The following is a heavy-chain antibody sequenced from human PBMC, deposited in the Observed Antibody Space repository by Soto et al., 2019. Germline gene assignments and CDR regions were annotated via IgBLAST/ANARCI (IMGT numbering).Heavy chain of an antibody. CDR1: GGSFSGYY. V-gene: IGHV4-34*01. J-gene: IGHJ4*02. Sequence: QVQLQQWGAGLLKPSETLSLTCAVSGGSFSGYYWSWIRQPPGKGLEWIGEINHSGSTNYNPSLKSRVTISVDTSKNQFSLKLSSVTAADTAVYYCARSGSGSYYRTYDYWGQGTLVTVSS. CDR3: ARSGSGSYYRTYDY. D-gene: IGHD3-10*01. CDR2: INHSGST.